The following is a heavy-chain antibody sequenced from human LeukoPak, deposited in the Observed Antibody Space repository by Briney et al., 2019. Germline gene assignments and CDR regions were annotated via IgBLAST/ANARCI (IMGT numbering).Heavy chain of an antibody. J-gene: IGHJ4*02. D-gene: IGHD1-7*01. CDR3: AKDRYNFNYWGGFDY. Sequence: GGSLRLSCAASGFTFNTYDMSWGRQAPGRGVEGVSGISDSGGSTYYEESVKGRFTISGDNSKNTVYLKMNSVRAEDTAVYYCAKDRYNFNYWGGFDYCGQGTLVTVSS. CDR1: GFTFNTYD. V-gene: IGHV3-23*02. CDR2: ISDSGGST.